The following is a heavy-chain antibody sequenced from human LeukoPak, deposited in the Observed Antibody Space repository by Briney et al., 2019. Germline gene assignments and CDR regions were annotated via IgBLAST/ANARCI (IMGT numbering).Heavy chain of an antibody. D-gene: IGHD1-26*01. Sequence: SETLSLTCAVYGGSFSGYYWSWIRQPPGKGLEWIGEINHSGSTNYNPSLKSRVTISVDTSKNQFSLKLSSVTAADTAVYYCARNSGSLVYWGQGTLVTVSS. V-gene: IGHV4-34*01. J-gene: IGHJ4*02. CDR2: INHSGST. CDR3: ARNSGSLVY. CDR1: GGSFSGYY.